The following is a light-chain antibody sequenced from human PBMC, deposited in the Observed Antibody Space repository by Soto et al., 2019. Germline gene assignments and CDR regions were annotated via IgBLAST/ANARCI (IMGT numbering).Light chain of an antibody. CDR1: QSLENSDGNTF. Sequence: DVVMTQSPLSLPVTLGQPASISCRSSQSLENSDGNTFLNWFQQRPGQSPRRVIYKVSNRDSGVPDRFSGSGSGTDFTLKISRVEAEDVGVYYCMQGTHRPWTFGQGTKVEIK. CDR3: MQGTHRPWT. V-gene: IGKV2-30*01. CDR2: KVS. J-gene: IGKJ1*01.